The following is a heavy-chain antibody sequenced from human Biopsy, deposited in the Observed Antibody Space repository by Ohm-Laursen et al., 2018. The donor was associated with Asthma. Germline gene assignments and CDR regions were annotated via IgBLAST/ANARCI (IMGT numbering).Heavy chain of an antibody. Sequence: GASVKVSCKASGGTFSTFGISWVRQAPGQGLEWMGRIIPFYGTATYAQNFQGRLTLTADESTSTAYMELSSLRSEDTAVYFCARDYDGDYVQRHLPLAYWGQGTRVTASS. CDR1: GGTFSTFG. CDR2: IIPFYGTA. CDR3: ARDYDGDYVQRHLPLAY. V-gene: IGHV1-69*13. J-gene: IGHJ4*02. D-gene: IGHD4-17*01.